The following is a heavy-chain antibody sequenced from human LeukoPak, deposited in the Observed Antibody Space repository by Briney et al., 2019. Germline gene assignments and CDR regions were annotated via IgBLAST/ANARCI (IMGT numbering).Heavy chain of an antibody. CDR2: MNPNRGNT. V-gene: IGHV1-8*01. J-gene: IGHJ4*02. Sequence: ASVKVSCKASGYTFTSYDINWVRQATGQGLKWMGWMNPNRGNTGYAQKFQGRVTITSNTSISTAYMELSSLRSEDPAVYYCATPVLRVDTIWKDYWGQGTLVTVSS. CDR1: GYTFTSYD. CDR3: ATPVLRVDTIWKDY. D-gene: IGHD5-18*01.